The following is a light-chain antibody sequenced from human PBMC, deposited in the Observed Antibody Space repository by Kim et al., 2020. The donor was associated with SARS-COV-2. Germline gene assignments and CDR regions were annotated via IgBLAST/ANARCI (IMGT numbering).Light chain of an antibody. CDR2: ATC. CDR3: LQAGSFPYT. CDR1: KDISSW. V-gene: IGKV1-12*01. Sequence: SATVGDKVSITVRASKDISSWLVWYQQEPGKATNLLIAATCGLESGVPSRFSGSGSRTDFTLTISGLQPEDFASCYCLQAGSFPYTFSQGTRLGI. J-gene: IGKJ2*01.